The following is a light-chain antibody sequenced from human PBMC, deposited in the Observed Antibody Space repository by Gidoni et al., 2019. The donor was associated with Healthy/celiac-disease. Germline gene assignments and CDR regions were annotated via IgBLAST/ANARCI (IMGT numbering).Light chain of an antibody. J-gene: IGKJ4*01. CDR3: QQYDKLTPLT. Sequence: DIQMTQSPSSLSASAGDRVTSTCQARQDISNYFNGYPQKPGKAPKHLSYDASNVETGVPSRVSRSGSVTDFTFPIISLQLEDIAAYSCQQYDKLTPLTCGGGTKVEIK. V-gene: IGKV1-33*01. CDR2: DAS. CDR1: QDISNY.